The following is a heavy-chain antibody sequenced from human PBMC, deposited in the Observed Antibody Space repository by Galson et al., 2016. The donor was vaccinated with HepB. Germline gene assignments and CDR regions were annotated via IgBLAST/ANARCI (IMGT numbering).Heavy chain of an antibody. D-gene: IGHD1-7*01. J-gene: IGHJ4*02. Sequence: ISGDSVSSINAGWNWIRQSPSRGLEWLGTTYHRAKWYSNYAESVKSRITIHPDTSKNQFSLQLKSVTPEDSAVYYCARHWDSTWYYFDSWGQGTLVTVSS. CDR2: TYHRAKWYS. CDR3: ARHWDSTWYYFDS. V-gene: IGHV6-1*01. CDR1: GDSVSSINAG.